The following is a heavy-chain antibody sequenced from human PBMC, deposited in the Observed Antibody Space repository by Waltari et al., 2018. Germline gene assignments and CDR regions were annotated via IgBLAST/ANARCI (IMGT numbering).Heavy chain of an antibody. CDR2: ISSSRSTI. CDR3: ARDTSGSYVLDY. CDR1: GFTFRSYS. D-gene: IGHD1-26*01. J-gene: IGHJ4*02. V-gene: IGHV3-48*04. Sequence: EVQLVESGGGLVQPGGSLRLSCAASGFTFRSYSMNWVRQAPGKGLEWVAYISSSRSTIYYADSVKGRFTISRDNAKNSLYLQMNSLRAEDTAVYYCARDTSGSYVLDYWGQGTLVTVSS.